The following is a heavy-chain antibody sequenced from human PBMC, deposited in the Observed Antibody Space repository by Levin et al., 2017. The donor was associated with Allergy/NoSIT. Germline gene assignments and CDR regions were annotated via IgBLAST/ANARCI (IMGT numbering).Heavy chain of an antibody. D-gene: IGHD1-26*01. Sequence: ASVKVSCKASGYTFTYYHMHWVRQAPGQGLDWMGVINPNAGSTTYAQKFQGRLTMTRDTSTTTVYMDLSSLTSEDTAVYYCARWDLSAFDIWGQGTMVTVSS. J-gene: IGHJ3*02. CDR3: ARWDLSAFDI. V-gene: IGHV1-46*01. CDR1: GYTFTYYH. CDR2: INPNAGST.